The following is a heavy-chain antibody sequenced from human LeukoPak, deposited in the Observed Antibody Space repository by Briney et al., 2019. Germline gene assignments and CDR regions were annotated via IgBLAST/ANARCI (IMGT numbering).Heavy chain of an antibody. CDR2: IIPIFGTA. D-gene: IGHD2-15*01. J-gene: IGHJ4*02. Sequence: TVKVSCKASGGTFSSYAISWVRQAPGQGLEWMGGIIPIFGTANYAQKFQGRVTITADESTSTAYMELSSLRSEDMAVYYCARGAVVAAYVLDYWGQGTLVTVSS. V-gene: IGHV1-69*13. CDR1: GGTFSSYA. CDR3: ARGAVVAAYVLDY.